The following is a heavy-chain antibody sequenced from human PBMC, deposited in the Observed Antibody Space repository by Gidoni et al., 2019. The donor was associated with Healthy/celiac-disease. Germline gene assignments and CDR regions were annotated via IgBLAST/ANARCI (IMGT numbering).Heavy chain of an antibody. CDR1: GFTFSSYA. CDR3: ARDGTPGWAYYFDY. J-gene: IGHJ4*02. Sequence: QVQLVESGGGVVQPGRSLRLSCAASGFTFSSYAMHWVRQAPGKGLEWVAVISYDGSNKYYADSVKGRFTISRDNSKNTLYLQMNSLRAEDTAVYYCARDGTPGWAYYFDYWGQGTLVTVSS. V-gene: IGHV3-30*04. D-gene: IGHD6-19*01. CDR2: ISYDGSNK.